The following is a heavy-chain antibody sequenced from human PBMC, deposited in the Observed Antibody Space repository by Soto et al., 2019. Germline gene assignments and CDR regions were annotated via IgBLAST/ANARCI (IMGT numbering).Heavy chain of an antibody. D-gene: IGHD3-9*01. CDR2: IKQDGSEK. Sequence: GGSLRLSCAASGFTFSSYWMSWVRQAPGKGLEWVANIKQDGSEKYYVDSVKGRFTISRDNAKNSLYLQMNSLRAEDTAVYYCARDQHYDIWGGYYYYYMDVWGKGTTVTVSS. V-gene: IGHV3-7*01. CDR3: ARDQHYDIWGGYYYYYMDV. CDR1: GFTFSSYW. J-gene: IGHJ6*03.